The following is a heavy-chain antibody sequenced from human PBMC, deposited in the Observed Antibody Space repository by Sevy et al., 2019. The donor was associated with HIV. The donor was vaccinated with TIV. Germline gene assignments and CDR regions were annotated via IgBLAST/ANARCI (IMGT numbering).Heavy chain of an antibody. CDR1: GFTFSSYW. Sequence: GGSLRLSCAASGFTFSSYWMSWVRQAPGKRLEWVANIKQDGSEKYYVDSVKGRFTISRDNAKNSLYLQMNSLRAEDTAVYYCASVGGDYYDFWSGYYNIPDYWGQGTLVTVSS. V-gene: IGHV3-7*01. D-gene: IGHD3-3*01. J-gene: IGHJ4*02. CDR3: ASVGGDYYDFWSGYYNIPDY. CDR2: IKQDGSEK.